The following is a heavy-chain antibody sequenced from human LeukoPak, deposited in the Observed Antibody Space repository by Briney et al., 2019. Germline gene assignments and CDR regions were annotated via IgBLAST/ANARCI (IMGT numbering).Heavy chain of an antibody. CDR1: GFAFSSYG. D-gene: IGHD6-19*01. J-gene: IGHJ3*02. CDR3: AKDSRVGSSGSLNAFDI. CDR2: TQYDVSNK. Sequence: GGSLRLSCAASGFAFSSYGMHWVRQAPGKGLEWVAFTQYDVSNKHYVDSVKGRFTISRDNSKNTLFLQMNSLTVEDTAVYYCAKDSRVGSSGSLNAFDIWGQGTMVTVSS. V-gene: IGHV3-30*02.